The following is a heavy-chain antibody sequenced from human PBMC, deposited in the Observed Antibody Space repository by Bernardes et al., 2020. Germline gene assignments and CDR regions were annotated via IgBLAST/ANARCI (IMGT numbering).Heavy chain of an antibody. D-gene: IGHD5-12*01. CDR3: ARHIKAWLVTFDS. Sequence: SETLSLTCTVSGGSVSSSNYYWGWIRQPPGKGLEWIASIYYSGNIYYNPSLKSRVTMSVDTSKNQFSLKLTSVTAADTAVYYCARHIKAWLVTFDSWGQGSLVTVSS. CDR1: GGSVSSSNYY. CDR2: IYYSGNI. J-gene: IGHJ4*02. V-gene: IGHV4-39*01.